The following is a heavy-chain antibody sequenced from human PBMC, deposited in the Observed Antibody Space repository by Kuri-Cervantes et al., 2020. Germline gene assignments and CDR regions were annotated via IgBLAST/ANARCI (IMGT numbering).Heavy chain of an antibody. CDR2: ISAYNGNT. CDR1: GYTFTSYG. Sequence: ASVKVSCKASGYTFTSYGISWVRQAPGQGLEWMGWISAYNGNTNYAQKLQGRVTVTTDTSTSTAYMELRSLRSDDTAVYYCARSQDVDTTYYYYYGMDVWGQGTTVTVSS. CDR3: ARSQDVDTTYYYYYGMDV. J-gene: IGHJ6*02. D-gene: IGHD5-18*01. V-gene: IGHV1-18*01.